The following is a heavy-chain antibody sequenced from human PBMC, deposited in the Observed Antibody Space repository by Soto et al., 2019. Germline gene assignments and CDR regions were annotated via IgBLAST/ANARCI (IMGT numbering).Heavy chain of an antibody. D-gene: IGHD3-10*01. CDR2: IYYSGST. V-gene: IGHV4-61*01. CDR1: GGSVSSRSYY. Sequence: SETLSLTCTVSGGSVSSRSYYWSWIRQPPGKGLEWIGYIYYSGSTNYNPSLKSRVTISVDTSKNQFSLKLSSVTAADTAVYYCARDQNYYGSGSGDYYYYGMDVWGQGTTVT. CDR3: ARDQNYYGSGSGDYYYYGMDV. J-gene: IGHJ6*02.